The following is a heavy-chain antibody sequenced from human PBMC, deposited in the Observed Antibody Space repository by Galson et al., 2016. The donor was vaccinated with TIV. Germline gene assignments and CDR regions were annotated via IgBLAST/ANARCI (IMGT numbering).Heavy chain of an antibody. CDR2: IDPSGGGT. CDR1: GYTFINYY. D-gene: IGHD7-27*01. V-gene: IGHV1-46*01. CDR3: AVWANTYYFAL. J-gene: IGHJ4*02. Sequence: SVKVSCKASGYTFINYYMHWVRQAPGQGLEWVGVIDPSGGGTTYAQRFQGRVTMTRDTSTNTVYMELSSLTSDDTDVFYCAVWANTYYFALWGQGTLITVSS.